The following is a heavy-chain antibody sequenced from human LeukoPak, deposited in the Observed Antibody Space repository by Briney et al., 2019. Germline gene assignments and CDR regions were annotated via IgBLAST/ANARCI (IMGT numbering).Heavy chain of an antibody. D-gene: IGHD3-10*01. J-gene: IGHJ5*01. CDR1: GYAITSGGFS. CDR2: IYDRGPA. CDR3: ARSRQASGLFNS. V-gene: IGHV4-30-2*06. Sequence: SSQTLSLTCTVSGYAITSGGFSWNWIRQSPGKGLEWIGCIYDRGPAYYNPSLKSRFTISVDRPKNQFFLNVTSLTAADTAVYFCARSRQASGLFNSWGQGTLVVVSS.